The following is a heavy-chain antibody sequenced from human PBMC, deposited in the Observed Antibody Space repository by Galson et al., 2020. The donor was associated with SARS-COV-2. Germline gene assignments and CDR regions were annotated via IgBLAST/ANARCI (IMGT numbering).Heavy chain of an antibody. J-gene: IGHJ5*02. CDR3: AKRGGAATGKDNWFDP. CDR1: GFNFSSYA. CDR2: ISYDGNNK. Sequence: TGGSLRLSCAASGFNFSSYAMHWVRQAPGKGLEWVALISYDGNNKFYADSVKGRFTISRDNSKNTLYLQMNSLRAEDTAIYYCAKRGGAATGKDNWFDPWGQGTLVTVSS. V-gene: IGHV3-30*04. D-gene: IGHD6-13*01.